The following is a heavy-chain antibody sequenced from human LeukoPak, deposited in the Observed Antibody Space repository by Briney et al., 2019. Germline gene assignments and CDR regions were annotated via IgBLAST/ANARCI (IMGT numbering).Heavy chain of an antibody. J-gene: IGHJ4*02. CDR2: ISSSGSTI. D-gene: IGHD3-22*01. Sequence: GGSLRLSCAASGLTFSSYEMNWVRQAPGKGLEWVSYISSSGSTIYYADSVKGRFTISRDNAKNSLYLQMNSLRAEDTAVYYCERDNYASTGYFFDWGQGTLVTVSS. V-gene: IGHV3-48*03. CDR3: ERDNYASTGYFFD. CDR1: GLTFSSYE.